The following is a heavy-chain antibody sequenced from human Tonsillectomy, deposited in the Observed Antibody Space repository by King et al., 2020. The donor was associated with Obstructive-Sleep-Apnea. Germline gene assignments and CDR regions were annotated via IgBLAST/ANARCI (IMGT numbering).Heavy chain of an antibody. V-gene: IGHV3-21*01. CDR1: GFTFSSYS. CDR3: ARDLDGGYYFQPFDY. J-gene: IGHJ4*02. D-gene: IGHD3-22*01. CDR2: ISSSSSYI. Sequence: VQLVESGGGLVKPGGSLRLSCAASGFTFSSYSMNCVRQAPGKGLEWVSSISSSSSYIYYADSVKGRFTISRANAKNSLYLQMNSLRAEDTAVYYCARDLDGGYYFQPFDYWGQGTLVTVSS.